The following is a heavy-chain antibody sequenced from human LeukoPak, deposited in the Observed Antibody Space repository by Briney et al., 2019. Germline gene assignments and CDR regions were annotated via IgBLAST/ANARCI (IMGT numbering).Heavy chain of an antibody. D-gene: IGHD3-16*01. CDR2: FDPEDGET. J-gene: IGHJ3*02. CDR1: GYTLTELP. Sequence: GASVKVSCKVSGYTLTELPMHWVRQAPGKGLEWMGGFDPEDGETIYAQKFQGRVTMTEDTSTDTAYMELSSLRSEDTAVYYCATRGGDAGAFDIWGQGTMVTVSS. V-gene: IGHV1-24*01. CDR3: ATRGGDAGAFDI.